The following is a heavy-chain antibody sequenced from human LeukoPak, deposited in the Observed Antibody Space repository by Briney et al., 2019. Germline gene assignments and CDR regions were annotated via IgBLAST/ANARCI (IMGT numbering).Heavy chain of an antibody. Sequence: GPSVKVSCKASGYTFTSYAMHWVRQAPGQRFEWMGWINAGNGNTKYSQKFQGRVTITRDTSASTAYMELSSLRSEDTAVYYCARQWFGEFSLYWGQGTLVTVSS. J-gene: IGHJ4*02. V-gene: IGHV1-3*01. CDR1: GYTFTSYA. CDR2: INAGNGNT. CDR3: ARQWFGEFSLY. D-gene: IGHD3-10*01.